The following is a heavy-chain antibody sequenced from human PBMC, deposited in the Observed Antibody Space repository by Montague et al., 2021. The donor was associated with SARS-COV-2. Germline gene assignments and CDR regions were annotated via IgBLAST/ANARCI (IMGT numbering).Heavy chain of an antibody. CDR2: INHSGSS. Sequence: SETLSLTCAVYGGSFTGYYWTWIRQPPGKGLEWIGEINHSGSSNYNPSLESLVTMSVDTSKNQFSLRLNSVSAADTAVYYCARAQVTIFGVLIMLPAAGAVDVWGQGTTVTVSS. CDR1: GGSFTGYY. V-gene: IGHV4-34*01. CDR3: ARAQVTIFGVLIMLPAAGAVDV. D-gene: IGHD3-3*01. J-gene: IGHJ3*01.